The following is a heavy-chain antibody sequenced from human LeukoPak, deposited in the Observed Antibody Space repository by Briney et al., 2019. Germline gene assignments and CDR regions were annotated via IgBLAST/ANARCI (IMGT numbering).Heavy chain of an antibody. CDR3: ARGITGMPHFDY. CDR1: GFTFSSYE. V-gene: IGHV3-48*03. D-gene: IGHD1-20*01. J-gene: IGHJ4*02. CDR2: ISSSGSTI. Sequence: PGGSLRLSCAASGFTFSSYEMNWVRQAPGKGLEWVSYISSSGSTIYYADSVKGRFTISRDNAKNSLYLQMNSLRAEDTAVYYCARGITGMPHFDYWGQGTLVTVS.